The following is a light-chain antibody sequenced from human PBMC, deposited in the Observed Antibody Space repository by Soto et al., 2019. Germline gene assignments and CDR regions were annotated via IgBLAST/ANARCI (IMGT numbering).Light chain of an antibody. J-gene: IGKJ3*01. Sequence: TQSPSSVSASVGDRVTITCRASQGISSWLAWYQQKAGQAPRLLIYGSSSRATGIPDRFSGSGSGTDFTLAISRLEPEDFAVYFCQQYGSSPGLFTFGPGSKVDFK. CDR1: QGISSW. CDR3: QQYGSSPGLFT. V-gene: IGKV3-20*01. CDR2: GSS.